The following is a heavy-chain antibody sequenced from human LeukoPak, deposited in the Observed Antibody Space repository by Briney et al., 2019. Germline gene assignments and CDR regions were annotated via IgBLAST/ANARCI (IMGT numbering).Heavy chain of an antibody. V-gene: IGHV3-53*01. D-gene: IGHD3-22*01. Sequence: GGSLRLSCAASGLTVDSNYLSWVRQAPGKGLEWVSTIYTGGNTYYAASVKGRFTISRDFSKNTVFLHMNSLRAEDTAMYYCARGDDSGYYDYFDYWGQGALVTVSS. CDR3: ARGDDSGYYDYFDY. J-gene: IGHJ4*02. CDR2: IYTGGNT. CDR1: GLTVDSNY.